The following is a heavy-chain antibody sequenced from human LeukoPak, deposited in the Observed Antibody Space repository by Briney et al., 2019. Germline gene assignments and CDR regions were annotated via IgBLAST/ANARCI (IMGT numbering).Heavy chain of an antibody. Sequence: SGPTLVNPTQTLTLTCTFSGFSLSTSGMCVSWIRQPPGKALEWLARIDWDDDKYYSTSLKTRLTISKDTSKNQVVLTMTNMDPVDTATYYCARILAVAGCNWFDPWGQGTLVTVSS. D-gene: IGHD6-19*01. CDR1: GFSLSTSGMC. CDR3: ARILAVAGCNWFDP. CDR2: IDWDDDK. V-gene: IGHV2-70*11. J-gene: IGHJ5*02.